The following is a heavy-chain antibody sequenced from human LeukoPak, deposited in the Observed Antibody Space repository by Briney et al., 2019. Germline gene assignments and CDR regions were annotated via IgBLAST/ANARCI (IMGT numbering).Heavy chain of an antibody. CDR2: INAGNGNT. D-gene: IGHD3-10*01. Sequence: ASVKVSCKASGYTFTSYAMHWVRQAPGQRLEWMGWINAGNGNTKYSQKFQGRVTITRDTSASTAYMELSSLRSEDTAVYYCARDRFRNYYGSGSYYPFDYWGQGTLVTVSS. CDR3: ARDRFRNYYGSGSYYPFDY. V-gene: IGHV1-3*01. J-gene: IGHJ4*02. CDR1: GYTFTSYA.